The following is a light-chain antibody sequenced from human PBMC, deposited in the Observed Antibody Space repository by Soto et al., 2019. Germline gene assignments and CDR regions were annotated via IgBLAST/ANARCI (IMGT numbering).Light chain of an antibody. CDR2: DVS. CDR1: SSDVGGYNY. Sequence: QSALTQPASVSGSPGQSITISCTGTSSDVGGYNYVSWYQQHPGKAPKLMIYDVSDRPSGVSNRLSASKSGNTASLTISGLQAEDEADYYCCSYTSSSTPWVSGTGTKVTVL. CDR3: CSYTSSSTPWV. V-gene: IGLV2-14*03. J-gene: IGLJ1*01.